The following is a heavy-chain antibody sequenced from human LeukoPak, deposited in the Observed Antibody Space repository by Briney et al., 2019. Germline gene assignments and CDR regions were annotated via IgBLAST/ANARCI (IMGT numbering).Heavy chain of an antibody. Sequence: GSLRLSCAASGFTFSSYAMSWVRQAPGKGLEWVSAISGSGGSTYYADSVKGRFTISRDNSKNTLYLQMNSLRAEDTAVYYCAKDKLLGYCSGGSCSGPSDYWGQGTLVTVSS. CDR1: GFTFSSYA. J-gene: IGHJ4*02. CDR2: ISGSGGST. V-gene: IGHV3-23*01. D-gene: IGHD2-15*01. CDR3: AKDKLLGYCSGGSCSGPSDY.